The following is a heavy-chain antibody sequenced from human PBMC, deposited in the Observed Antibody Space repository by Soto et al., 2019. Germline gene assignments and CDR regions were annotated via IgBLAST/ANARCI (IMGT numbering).Heavy chain of an antibody. CDR2: IVPIRRTA. D-gene: IGHD6-13*01. J-gene: IGHJ4*02. Sequence: SVKVSCKASGGTFSSYRINWVRQAPGQGLEWVGGIVPIRRTADYAQTFQGRVSITADESARTSYMELRSLRSQDTAVYYCVRGSGAKLSSSWGQGTLVTVSS. V-gene: IGHV1-69*13. CDR1: GGTFSSYR. CDR3: VRGSGAKLSSS.